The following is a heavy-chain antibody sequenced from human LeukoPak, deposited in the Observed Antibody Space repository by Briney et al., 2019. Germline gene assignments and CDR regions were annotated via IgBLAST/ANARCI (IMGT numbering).Heavy chain of an antibody. CDR3: AEGTTG. D-gene: IGHD1-1*01. CDR1: GFTFSRHW. V-gene: IGHV3-7*01. CDR2: INQDGSGK. J-gene: IGHJ1*01. Sequence: PGGSLRLSCATSGFTFSRHWMSWVRQAPGKGLEWVANINQDGSGKYYVDSVEGRFTISRDNAKNSLYLQMNSLRSEDTAIYYCAEGTTGWGQGTLVTVSS.